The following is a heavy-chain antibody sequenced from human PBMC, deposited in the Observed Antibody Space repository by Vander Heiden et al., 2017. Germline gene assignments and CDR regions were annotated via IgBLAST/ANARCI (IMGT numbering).Heavy chain of an antibody. CDR2: MNPNSGNT. Sequence: QVQLVQSGAEVKKPGASVKASCKASGYTFTSYDINGVRQASGQGLEWMGWMNPNSGNTGYAQKFQGRVTMTRSTSISTAYMELSSLRSEDTAVYYCARRNQFYYDSSGYDYWGQGTLVTVSS. J-gene: IGHJ4*02. V-gene: IGHV1-8*01. CDR1: GYTFTSYD. CDR3: ARRNQFYYDSSGYDY. D-gene: IGHD3-22*01.